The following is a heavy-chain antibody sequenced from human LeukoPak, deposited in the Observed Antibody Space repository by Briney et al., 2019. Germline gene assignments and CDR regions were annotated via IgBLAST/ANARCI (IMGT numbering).Heavy chain of an antibody. CDR2: ISSSGSTI. J-gene: IGHJ4*02. V-gene: IGHV3-48*04. CDR1: GFTFSTYS. CDR3: ASRYDSVPD. Sequence: GGSLRLSCAASGFTFSTYSMNWVRQAPGKGLEWVSYISSSGSTIYYADSVKGRFTISRDNAKNSLYLQMNSLRAEDTAVYYCASRYDSVPDWGQGTLVTVSS. D-gene: IGHD3-3*01.